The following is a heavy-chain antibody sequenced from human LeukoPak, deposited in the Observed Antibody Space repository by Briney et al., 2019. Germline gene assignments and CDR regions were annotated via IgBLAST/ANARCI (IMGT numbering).Heavy chain of an antibody. CDR1: GYTFIDYY. Sequence: ASVKVSCKTSGYTFIDYYLHWVRQAPGRGLEWMGWLNPNSGVTNYAQTFQGRVTMTRDTSVRTAYMELSRLRSDDTAVYYCARSRMTTIGWFDPWGQGTLVTVAS. V-gene: IGHV1-2*02. CDR3: ARSRMTTIGWFDP. D-gene: IGHD4-17*01. J-gene: IGHJ5*02. CDR2: LNPNSGVT.